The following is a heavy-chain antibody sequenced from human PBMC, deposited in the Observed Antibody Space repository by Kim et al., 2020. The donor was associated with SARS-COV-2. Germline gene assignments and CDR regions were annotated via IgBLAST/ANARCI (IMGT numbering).Heavy chain of an antibody. CDR3: ARDYSSGRGRFDY. D-gene: IGHD6-19*01. J-gene: IGHJ4*02. Sequence: YAQKFQGKVTRTRDTSTSTVYMELSSLRSEDTAVYYCARDYSSGRGRFDYWGQGTLVTVSS. V-gene: IGHV1-46*01.